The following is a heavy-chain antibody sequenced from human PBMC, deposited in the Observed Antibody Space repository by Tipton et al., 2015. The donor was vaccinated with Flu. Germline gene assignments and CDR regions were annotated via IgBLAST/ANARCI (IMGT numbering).Heavy chain of an antibody. CDR1: GFTFSSYD. CDR3: ARGPLPDSNWYNGMDV. Sequence: QLVQSGGTLVQPGGSLRLSCAASGFTFSSYDMHWVRQATGKGLEWVSAIASAGDTYYLVSVKGRFTISRDNAKNSLYLQMSSLRVGDTAVYYCARGPLPDSNWYNGMDVWGQGTTVTVSS. D-gene: IGHD6-13*01. J-gene: IGHJ6*02. V-gene: IGHV3-13*01. CDR2: IASAGDT.